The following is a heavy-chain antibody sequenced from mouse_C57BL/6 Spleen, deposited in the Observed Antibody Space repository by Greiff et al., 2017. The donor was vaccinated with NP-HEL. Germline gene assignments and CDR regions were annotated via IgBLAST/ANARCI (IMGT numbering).Heavy chain of an antibody. J-gene: IGHJ3*01. D-gene: IGHD2-5*01. CDR1: GYTFTDYN. CDR3: ARSHYSNYAFAY. CDR2: INPNNGGT. V-gene: IGHV1-22*01. Sequence: VQLQQSGPELVKPGASVKMSCKASGYTFTDYNMHWVKQSHGKSLEWIGYINPNNGGTSYNQKFKGKATLTVNKSSSTAYMELRSLTSEDSAVYYCARSHYSNYAFAYWGQGTLVTVSA.